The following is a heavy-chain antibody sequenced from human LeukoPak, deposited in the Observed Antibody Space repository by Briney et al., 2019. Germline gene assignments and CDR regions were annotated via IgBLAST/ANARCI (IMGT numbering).Heavy chain of an antibody. CDR2: INWTVDSA. V-gene: IGHV3-20*04. CDR1: GVSSYDDG. D-gene: IGHD3-22*01. J-gene: IGHJ4*02. Sequence: RGSLRLSCAASGVSSYDDGLTCGRQAPGNGLEWFSGINWTVDSADYAESVKGRFTISRVNAKNSLYLQMNSLRAEDTALYYCARDLRVVITGSFDSWGQGTLVTVSS. CDR3: ARDLRVVITGSFDS.